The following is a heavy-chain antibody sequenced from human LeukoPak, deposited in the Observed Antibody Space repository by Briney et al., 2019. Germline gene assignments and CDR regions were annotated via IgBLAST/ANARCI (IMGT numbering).Heavy chain of an antibody. CDR3: AKPTRSTTSCPHFDY. V-gene: IGHV3-23*01. Sequence: PGGSLRLSCAASGFTFSSYAMTWVRQAPGQGLEWVSAISDSGDATDYADSVKGRFIISRDNSKNTLYMQVNSLRAEDTAVYYCAKPTRSTTSCPHFDYWGQGTLVTVSS. CDR1: GFTFSSYA. D-gene: IGHD2-2*01. CDR2: ISDSGDAT. J-gene: IGHJ4*02.